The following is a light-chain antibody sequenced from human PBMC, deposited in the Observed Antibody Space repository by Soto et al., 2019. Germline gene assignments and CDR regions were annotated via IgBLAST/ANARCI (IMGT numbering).Light chain of an antibody. CDR1: QTVRNN. J-gene: IGKJ1*01. CDR3: QQYINLWT. V-gene: IGKV3-15*01. CDR2: DAS. Sequence: EFVLTQSPGTLSLSPGERATLSCRASQTVRNNYLAWYQQKPGQAPRLLIYDASSRATGIPARFSGSGSGTEFTLTISSLQSEDFAVYYCQQYINLWTFGQGTKVDI.